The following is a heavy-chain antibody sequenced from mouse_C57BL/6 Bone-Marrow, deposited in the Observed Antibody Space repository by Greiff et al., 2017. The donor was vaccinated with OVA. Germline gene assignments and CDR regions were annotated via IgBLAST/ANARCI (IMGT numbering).Heavy chain of an antibody. CDR2: IYPRSGNT. CDR1: GYTFTSYG. D-gene: IGHD1-1*01. Sequence: VKLQESGAELVRPGASVKLSCKASGYTFTSYGISWVKQRTGQGLEWIGEIYPRSGNTYYNEKFKGNATLTADKSSSTTYIELRSLTSEDSAVYFCARCLYYYGSSFDYWGQGTTLTVSS. J-gene: IGHJ2*01. V-gene: IGHV1-81*01. CDR3: ARCLYYYGSSFDY.